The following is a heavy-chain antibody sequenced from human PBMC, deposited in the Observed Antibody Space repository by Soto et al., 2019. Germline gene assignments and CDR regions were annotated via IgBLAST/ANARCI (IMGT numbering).Heavy chain of an antibody. J-gene: IGHJ3*02. Sequence: PSETLPLTCTVSGGPVRYAYSYWTWIRQPPGKGLEWMGYLSYTGSTYYNPSLRNRATISVDESSNHLSLRLSSVTAADTAVYYCARELEGGVFDIWGRGTLVTVSS. CDR3: ARELEGGVFDI. V-gene: IGHV4-30-4*01. D-gene: IGHD2-8*02. CDR1: GGPVRYAYSY. CDR2: LSYTGST.